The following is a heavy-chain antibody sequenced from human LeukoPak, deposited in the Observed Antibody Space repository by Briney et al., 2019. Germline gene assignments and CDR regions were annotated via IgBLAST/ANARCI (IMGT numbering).Heavy chain of an antibody. CDR1: GGSFSGYY. V-gene: IGHV4-34*01. CDR2: INHSGST. CDR3: ARSSGRGYSGYAFDI. J-gene: IGHJ3*02. Sequence: PSETLSLTCAVYGGSFSGYYWSWIRQPPGKGLEWIGEINHSGSTNYNPSLKSRVTISVDTSENQFSLKLSSVTAADTAVYYCARSSGRGYSGYAFDIWGQGTMVTVSS. D-gene: IGHD3-3*01.